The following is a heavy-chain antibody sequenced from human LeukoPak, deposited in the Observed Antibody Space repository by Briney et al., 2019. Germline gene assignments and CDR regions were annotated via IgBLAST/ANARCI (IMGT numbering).Heavy chain of an antibody. Sequence: SETLSLTCTVSGGSISSGSYYWSWIRQPAGKGLEWIGRIYTSGSTNYNPSLKSRVTISVDTSKTQFSLKLSSVTAADTAVYYCASDLKYYDSWSGYGSAFDIWGQGTMVTVSS. CDR3: ASDLKYYDSWSGYGSAFDI. CDR2: IYTSGST. CDR1: GGSISSGSYY. V-gene: IGHV4-61*02. J-gene: IGHJ3*02. D-gene: IGHD3-3*01.